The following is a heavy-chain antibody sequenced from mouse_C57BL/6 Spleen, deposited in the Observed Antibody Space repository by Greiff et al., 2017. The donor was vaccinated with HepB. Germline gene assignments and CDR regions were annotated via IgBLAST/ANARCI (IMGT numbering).Heavy chain of an antibody. CDR1: GYTFTEYT. J-gene: IGHJ2*01. CDR3: ARHEEGPLYYGSSYFDY. Sequence: QVQLQQSGAELVKPGASVKLSCKASGYTFTEYTIHWVKQRSGQGLEWIGWVYPGSGSIKYNEKFKNKATLTADKSSSTVYMELSRLTSEDSAVYVCARHEEGPLYYGSSYFDYWGQGTTLTVSS. CDR2: VYPGSGSI. D-gene: IGHD1-1*01. V-gene: IGHV1-62-2*01.